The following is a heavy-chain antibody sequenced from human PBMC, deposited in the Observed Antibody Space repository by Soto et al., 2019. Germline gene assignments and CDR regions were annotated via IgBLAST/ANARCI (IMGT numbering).Heavy chain of an antibody. CDR2: FIPVYRTL. J-gene: IGHJ4*02. V-gene: IGHV1-69*01. D-gene: IGHD3-3*01. CDR3: STGVIWIGYFTVDS. CDR1: GGSFGNSA. Sequence: QVQLVQSGAEVKKSGSSVKVSCKASGGSFGNSAINWVRQTPGQGLEWLGGFIPVYRTLNYAQKFQGRVTITADESTGTAFMTLSSLASDDTAVYYCSTGVIWIGYFTVDSWGQGTRVTVSS.